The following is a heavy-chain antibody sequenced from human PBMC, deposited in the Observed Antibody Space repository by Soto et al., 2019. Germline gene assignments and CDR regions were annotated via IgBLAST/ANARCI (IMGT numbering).Heavy chain of an antibody. J-gene: IGHJ3*01. CDR3: VRRAITAATNWGAFDV. V-gene: IGHV3-30*03. CDR1: GFTFSDHG. Sequence: PGGSLRLSCAASGFTFSDHGMQWVRQAPGKGLEWVAAISDDGSKQYYAEFVKGRFSISRDNSRRTLHLQMDSLRAEDAAVYFCVRRAITAATNWGAFDVWGQGTVVTVSS. CDR2: ISDDGSKQ. D-gene: IGHD1-20*01.